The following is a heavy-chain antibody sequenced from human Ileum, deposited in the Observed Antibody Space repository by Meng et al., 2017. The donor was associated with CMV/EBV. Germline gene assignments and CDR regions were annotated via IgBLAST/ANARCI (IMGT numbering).Heavy chain of an antibody. CDR3: ARDLMDCSSTSCSYYFDY. V-gene: IGHV4-59*12. J-gene: IGHJ4*02. D-gene: IGHD2-2*01. CDR2: VFSTGST. CDR1: DGSITYYY. Sequence: GSLRLSCSVSDGSITYYYWNWIRQTPGKGLEWIGYVFSTGSTYYNPSLKSRVTISVDTSKNQFSLKLSSVTAADTAVYYCARDLMDCSSTSCSYYFDYWGQGRLVNGSS.